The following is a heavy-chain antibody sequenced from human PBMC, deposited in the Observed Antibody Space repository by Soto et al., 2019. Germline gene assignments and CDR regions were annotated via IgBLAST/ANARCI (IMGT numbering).Heavy chain of an antibody. CDR3: AKDPGVMVVPAAMGGMDV. V-gene: IGHV3-30*18. Sequence: HPGGSLRLSCAASGFTFSSYGMHWVRQAPGKGLEWVAVISYDGSNKYYADSVKGRFTISRDNSKKTLYLQMNSLRAEDTAVYYFAKDPGVMVVPAAMGGMDVWGQGTTVTVSS. D-gene: IGHD2-2*01. J-gene: IGHJ6*02. CDR1: GFTFSSYG. CDR2: ISYDGSNK.